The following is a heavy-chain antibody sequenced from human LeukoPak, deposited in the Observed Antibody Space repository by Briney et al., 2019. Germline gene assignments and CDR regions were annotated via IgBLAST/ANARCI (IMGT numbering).Heavy chain of an antibody. CDR2: IDPNSGDT. CDR1: GYSFTAYF. J-gene: IGHJ4*02. CDR3: ARSGSTGYSLDY. D-gene: IGHD3-22*01. V-gene: IGHV1-2*02. Sequence: ASVKVSCTPSGYSFTAYFIHWVRQAPGQGLEWMGCIDPNSGDTKYAQKFQGRVSMPRDTSTRTAYMELSRLRSDDTAVYFCARSGSTGYSLDYWGQGTLVTVSS.